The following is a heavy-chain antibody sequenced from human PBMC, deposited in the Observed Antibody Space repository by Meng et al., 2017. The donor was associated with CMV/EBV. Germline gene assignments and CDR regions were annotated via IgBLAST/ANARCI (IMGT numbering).Heavy chain of an antibody. J-gene: IGHJ4*02. Sequence: ASVKVSCKASGYTFTGYYMHWVRQAPGQGLEWMGRINPNSGGTNYAQKFQGRVTMTRDTSISTAYMELSRLRSDDTAVYYCARGNLRREQQLGYWGQGTLVTVSS. CDR3: ARGNLRREQQLGY. CDR2: INPNSGGT. D-gene: IGHD6-13*01. CDR1: GYTFTGYY. V-gene: IGHV1-2*06.